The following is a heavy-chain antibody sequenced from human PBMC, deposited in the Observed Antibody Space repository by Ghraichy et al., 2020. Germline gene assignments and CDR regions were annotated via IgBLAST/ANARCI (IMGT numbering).Heavy chain of an antibody. D-gene: IGHD6-19*01. Sequence: GGSLRLSCAASGFTFSSYSMNWVRQAPGKGLEWVSYISSSSSTIYYADSVKGRFTISRDNAKNSLYLQMNSLRDEDTAVYYCARDFSFGAVAYWYFDLWGSGTLVTVSS. CDR1: GFTFSSYS. V-gene: IGHV3-48*02. J-gene: IGHJ2*01. CDR2: ISSSSSTI. CDR3: ARDFSFGAVAYWYFDL.